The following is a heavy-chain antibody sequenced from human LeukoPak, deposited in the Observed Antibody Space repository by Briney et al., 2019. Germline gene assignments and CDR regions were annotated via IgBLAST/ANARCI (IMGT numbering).Heavy chain of an antibody. CDR3: ARDLRGTDRFDAFDI. CDR1: GFTFSRYG. J-gene: IGHJ3*02. CDR2: IWYDGSNK. Sequence: PGGSLRLSCVASGFTFSRYGMHWVRQAPGKGLEWVAIIWYDGSNKYYAASVKGRFTISRDNARNSLYLQMNSLRAEDTAVYYCARDLRGTDRFDAFDIWGQGTMVTVSS. V-gene: IGHV3-33*01. D-gene: IGHD3-16*01.